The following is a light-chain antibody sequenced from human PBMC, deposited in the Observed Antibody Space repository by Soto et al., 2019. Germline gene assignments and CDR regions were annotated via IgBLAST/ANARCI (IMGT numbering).Light chain of an antibody. CDR3: QQYNSYSPWT. CDR1: QTISNW. J-gene: IGKJ1*01. CDR2: DVS. V-gene: IGKV1-5*01. Sequence: DIQMTQSPSTLSASVGDRVTITCRASQTISNWLAWYQQKPGMAPKLLIYDVSNLESGVPSRFSGSGSGTEFTLTISSLQPDDFATYYCQQYNSYSPWTFDQGTKVEIK.